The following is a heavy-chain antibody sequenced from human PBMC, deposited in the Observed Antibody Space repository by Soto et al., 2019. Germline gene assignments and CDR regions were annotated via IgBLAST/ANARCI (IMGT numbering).Heavy chain of an antibody. CDR3: GRMGGGGWYRIDP. CDR1: GYTFTSYD. CDR2: MNPNSGNT. D-gene: IGHD3-16*01. V-gene: IGHV1-8*01. J-gene: IGHJ5*02. Sequence: QVQLVQSGAEVKKPGASVKVSCKASGYTFTSYDINWVRQATGQGLEWMGWMNPNSGNTGYAQKFQGRVTMTRNTSKRNAQMERRSLESEEPAGYYWGRMGGGGWYRIDPWGQGTLVTVSS.